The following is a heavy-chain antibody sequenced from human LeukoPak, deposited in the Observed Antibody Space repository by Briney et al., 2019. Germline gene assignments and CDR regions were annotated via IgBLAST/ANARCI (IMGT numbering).Heavy chain of an antibody. Sequence: SETLSLTCTVSGGSISSGSYYWSWIRQPAGKGLEWIGRIYTSGSTNYNPSLKSRVTISVDTSKNQFSLKLSSVTAADTAVYYCASFHQYSSSWATGYFDYWGQGTLVTVSS. J-gene: IGHJ4*02. D-gene: IGHD6-13*01. CDR1: GGSISSGSYY. CDR3: ASFHQYSSSWATGYFDY. CDR2: IYTSGST. V-gene: IGHV4-61*02.